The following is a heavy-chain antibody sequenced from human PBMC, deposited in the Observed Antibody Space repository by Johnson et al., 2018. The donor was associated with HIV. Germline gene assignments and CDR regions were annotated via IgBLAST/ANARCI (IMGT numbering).Heavy chain of an antibody. Sequence: QVQLVESGGCVVQPGGSLRLSCAASGFTFSSYGMHWVRQAPGKGLEWVAFIRYDGSNKYYADSVKGRFTISRDSSKNTLYLQINSLRPEDSAVYYCAKGEAQEGWIQIRLYAFDFWGQGTLVTVSS. J-gene: IGHJ3*01. V-gene: IGHV3-30*02. CDR3: AKGEAQEGWIQIRLYAFDF. CDR1: GFTFSSYG. CDR2: IRYDGSNK. D-gene: IGHD5-18*01.